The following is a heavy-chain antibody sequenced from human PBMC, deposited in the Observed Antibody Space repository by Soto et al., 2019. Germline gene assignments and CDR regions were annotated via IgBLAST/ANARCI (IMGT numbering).Heavy chain of an antibody. CDR1: GGTCSSYA. CDR2: IIPIFGTA. D-gene: IGHD6-6*01. V-gene: IGHV1-69*12. Sequence: QVQLVQSGAEVKKPGSSVKVSYKASGGTCSSYAISWVRQAPGQGLEWMGGIIPIFGTANYAQKFQGRVTITADESTSTAYMELSSLRSEDTAVYYCARDSSSSRGRFDYWGQGTLVTVSS. CDR3: ARDSSSSRGRFDY. J-gene: IGHJ4*02.